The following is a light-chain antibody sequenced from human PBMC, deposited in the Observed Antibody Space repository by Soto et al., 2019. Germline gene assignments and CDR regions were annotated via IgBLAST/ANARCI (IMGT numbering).Light chain of an antibody. CDR2: RDT. CDR3: QSYDSSLTALV. V-gene: IGLV1-40*01. Sequence: QPVLTQPPSVSGAPGQRVTISCTGSSSNIGAPYDVHWYQQLPGTAPKFLISRDTHRPSGVPDRFSGSKSGTSASLAITGLQAEDEADYFCQSYDSSLTALVFGGGTQLTVL. CDR1: SSNIGAPYD. J-gene: IGLJ7*01.